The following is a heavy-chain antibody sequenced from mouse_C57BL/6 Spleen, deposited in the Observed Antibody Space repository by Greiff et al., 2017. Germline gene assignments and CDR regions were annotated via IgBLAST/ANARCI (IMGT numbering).Heavy chain of an antibody. D-gene: IGHD2-10*01. CDR2: INPNNGGT. CDR1: GYTFTDYY. V-gene: IGHV1-26*01. CDR3: ARVPYSTEYYFDY. J-gene: IGHJ2*01. Sequence: EVQLQQSGPELVKPGASVKISCKASGYTFTDYYMNWVKQSHGKSLEWIGDINPNNGGTSYNQKFKGKATLTVDKSSSTAYMELRSLTSEDSAVYYCARVPYSTEYYFDYWGQGTTLTVSS.